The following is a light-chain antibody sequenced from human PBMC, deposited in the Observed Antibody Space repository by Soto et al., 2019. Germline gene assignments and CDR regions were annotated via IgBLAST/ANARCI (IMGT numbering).Light chain of an antibody. J-gene: IGLJ1*01. CDR1: SSDVGSYNL. CDR3: CSYAGSSTFEG. V-gene: IGLV2-23*03. CDR2: EGS. Sequence: QSALTQPASVSGSPGQSITISCTGTSSDVGSYNLVSWYQQHPGKAPKLMISEGSKRPSGVSNRFSGSKSGNTASLTSSGLQAEDESDYYCCSYAGSSTFEGFGTGNKVTVL.